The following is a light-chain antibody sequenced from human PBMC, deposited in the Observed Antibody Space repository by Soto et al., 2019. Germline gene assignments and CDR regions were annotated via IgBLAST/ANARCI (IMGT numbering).Light chain of an antibody. J-gene: IGKJ2*03. CDR1: QDIANY. V-gene: IGKV1-33*01. CDR3: QQYDNLPPS. Sequence: DIQMTQSPSSLSASVGDRVTITCQASQDIANYLNWYLQKPGKAPKLLIYDASNLETGVPSRFSGSGSGTDFTFTISSLQPEDISTYYCQQYDNLPPSCGQGTKLEIK. CDR2: DAS.